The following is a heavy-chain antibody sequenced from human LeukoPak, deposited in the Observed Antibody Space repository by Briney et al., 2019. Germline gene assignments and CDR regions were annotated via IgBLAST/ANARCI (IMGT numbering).Heavy chain of an antibody. Sequence: GESLKISCKGSGYTFTNYYIGWVRQTPGKGLEWMGIISPGDSDARYCPSFQGQVTISADKSISTAYLRWSSLKASDTAMYYCARRYCSSTSCNPYFFDYWGQGTLVTVSS. D-gene: IGHD2-2*01. CDR1: GYTFTNYY. J-gene: IGHJ4*02. CDR2: ISPGDSDA. CDR3: ARRYCSSTSCNPYFFDY. V-gene: IGHV5-51*01.